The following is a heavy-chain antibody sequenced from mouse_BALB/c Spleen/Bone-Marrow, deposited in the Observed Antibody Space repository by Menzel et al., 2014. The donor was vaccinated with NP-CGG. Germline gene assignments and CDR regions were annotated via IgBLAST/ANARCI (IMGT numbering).Heavy chain of an antibody. Sequence: EVNLVESGGGLVQPGGSLKLSCAASGFTFSSYSISWVRQTPEKRLEWVAYISNGGGSTYYPDTVKGRFTISRDNAKNTLYLQMSSLKSEDTAMYYCARQLGLRVDYWGQGSSVTVSS. CDR3: ARQLGLRVDY. CDR2: ISNGGGST. D-gene: IGHD3-1*01. CDR1: GFTFSSYS. V-gene: IGHV5-12-2*01. J-gene: IGHJ4*01.